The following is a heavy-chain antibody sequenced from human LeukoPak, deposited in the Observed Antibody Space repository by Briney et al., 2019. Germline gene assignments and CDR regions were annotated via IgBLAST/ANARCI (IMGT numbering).Heavy chain of an antibody. J-gene: IGHJ6*03. CDR2: ISASGHYT. D-gene: IGHD3-16*01. CDR1: GFTFSNSA. CDR3: AKDGSWGDYYFYFYIDV. Sequence: GGSLRLSCEVSGFTFSNSAMSWVRQAPGKGLEWVSGISASGHYTYNADSAKGRFTISRDNSKNTLYLQMNSLRAEDTALYYCAKDGSWGDYYFYFYIDVWGKGTTVTVSS. V-gene: IGHV3-23*01.